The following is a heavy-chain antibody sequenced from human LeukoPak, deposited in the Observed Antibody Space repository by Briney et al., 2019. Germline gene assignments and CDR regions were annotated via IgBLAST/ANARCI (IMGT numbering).Heavy chain of an antibody. Sequence: ASVKVSCKASGGTFSSYAISWVRQAPGQGLEWMAIINPSGGSTRYAQKFQGRVTMTRDTSTNTVYMELSSLRSEDTAVYYCARDPRPSYDSSDYYYPGDYWGQGTLVTVSS. CDR1: GGTFSSYA. CDR2: INPSGGST. CDR3: ARDPRPSYDSSDYYYPGDY. V-gene: IGHV1-46*01. J-gene: IGHJ4*02. D-gene: IGHD3-22*01.